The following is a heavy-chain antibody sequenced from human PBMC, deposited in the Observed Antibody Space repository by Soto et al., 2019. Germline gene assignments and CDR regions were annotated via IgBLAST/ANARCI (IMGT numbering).Heavy chain of an antibody. D-gene: IGHD4-4*01. Sequence: QVQLQESGPGLVKPSETLSLTCTVSGGSVSSGSYYWSWIRQPPGKGLEWIGYIYYSGSTNYNPSLKSRVTISVDTSKNQFSLKLSSVTAADTAVYYCAREAQDYRINWFDPWGQGTLVTVSS. J-gene: IGHJ5*02. V-gene: IGHV4-61*01. CDR1: GGSVSSGSYY. CDR2: IYYSGST. CDR3: AREAQDYRINWFDP.